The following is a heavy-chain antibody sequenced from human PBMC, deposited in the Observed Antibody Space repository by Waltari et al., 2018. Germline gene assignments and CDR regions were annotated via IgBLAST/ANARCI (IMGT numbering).Heavy chain of an antibody. CDR3: ASSGGAFDI. Sequence: EVQLVASGGGLVQPGGSLRPSWAASGFTVSSYWMGWVRQAPGKGLEWVANIKQDGSEKYYVDSVKGRFTISRDNAKNSLYLQMNSLRAEDTAVYYCASSGGAFDIWGQGTMVTVSS. V-gene: IGHV3-7*01. J-gene: IGHJ3*02. CDR1: GFTVSSYW. D-gene: IGHD3-16*01. CDR2: IKQDGSEK.